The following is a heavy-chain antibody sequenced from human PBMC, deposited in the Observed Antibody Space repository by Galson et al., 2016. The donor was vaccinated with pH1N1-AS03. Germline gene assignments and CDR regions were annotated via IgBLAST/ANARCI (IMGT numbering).Heavy chain of an antibody. Sequence: SVKVSCKASGYTFTSYAMHWVRQAPGQRLEWMGWINAGNGNTKYSQKFQGRGTITRDTSASKAYMELSSLGSEDTAVYYCARDRGSGYDLFDYYYGMDVWGQGTTVTVSS. D-gene: IGHD5-12*01. V-gene: IGHV1-3*01. CDR3: ARDRGSGYDLFDYYYGMDV. CDR2: INAGNGNT. J-gene: IGHJ6*02. CDR1: GYTFTSYA.